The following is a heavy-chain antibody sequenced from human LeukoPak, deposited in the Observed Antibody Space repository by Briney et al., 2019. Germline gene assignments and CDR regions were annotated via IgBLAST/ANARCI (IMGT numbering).Heavy chain of an antibody. J-gene: IGHJ4*02. Sequence: PSETLSLTCTVSGGSISSYYWSWIRQPPGKGLEWIGYIYYSGSTNYNPSLKSRVTISVDTSKNQFSLKLSSVTAADTAVYYCARRGGYSSGWYHWGQGTLVTVSS. D-gene: IGHD6-19*01. V-gene: IGHV4-59*08. CDR3: ARRGGYSSGWYH. CDR1: GGSISSYY. CDR2: IYYSGST.